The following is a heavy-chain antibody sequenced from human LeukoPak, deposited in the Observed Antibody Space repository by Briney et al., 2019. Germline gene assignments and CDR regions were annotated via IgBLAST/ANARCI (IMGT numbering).Heavy chain of an antibody. Sequence: SETLSLTCTVSGYSVSSTNYYWGWIRQPPGRGLEWIASIRYSESAYYSPSLKSRATIPLDTPKNQFSLRLRSLTATDTAVYYCATQASSHYWGQGTLVTVSS. J-gene: IGHJ4*02. CDR1: GYSVSSTNYY. CDR2: IRYSESA. V-gene: IGHV4-39*01. D-gene: IGHD2-2*01. CDR3: ATQASSHY.